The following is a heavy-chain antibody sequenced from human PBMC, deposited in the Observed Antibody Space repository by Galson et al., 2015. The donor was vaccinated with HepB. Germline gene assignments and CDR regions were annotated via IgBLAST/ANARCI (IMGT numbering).Heavy chain of an antibody. CDR3: ARDLVLLWFGEIY. CDR2: IYSGGST. Sequence: SLRLSCAASGFTFSSYAMSWVRQAPGKGLEWVSVIYSGGSTYYADSVKGRFTISRDNSKNTLYLQMNGLRAEDTAVYYCARDLVLLWFGEIYWGQGTLVTVSS. CDR1: GFTFSSYA. V-gene: IGHV3-66*01. J-gene: IGHJ4*02. D-gene: IGHD3-10*01.